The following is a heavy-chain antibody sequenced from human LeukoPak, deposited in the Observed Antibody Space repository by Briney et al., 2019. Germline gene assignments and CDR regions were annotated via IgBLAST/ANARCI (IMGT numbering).Heavy chain of an antibody. CDR3: ARTRSKTITMVLDY. CDR2: INHSGST. V-gene: IGHV4-34*01. D-gene: IGHD3-10*01. J-gene: IGHJ4*02. CDR1: GGSFSGYY. Sequence: SETLSLTCAVYGGSFSGYYWSWIRQPPGKGLEWIGEINHSGSTNYNPSLKSRVTISVDTSKNQFSLKLSSVTAADTAVYYCARTRSKTITMVLDYWGQGTPVTVSS.